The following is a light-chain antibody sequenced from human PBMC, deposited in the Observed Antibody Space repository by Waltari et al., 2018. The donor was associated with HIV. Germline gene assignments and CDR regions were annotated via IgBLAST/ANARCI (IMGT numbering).Light chain of an antibody. CDR3: QTWNTGFRI. CDR2: IHKDGRQ. J-gene: IGLJ2*01. Sequence: QVTLTQSPPTSASLGASVKLTCTLTSEHSGYGVAWHQQKAEKAPGFLMKIHKDGRQTRGSGIPGRFSGSRSGAQLYLTISSLQSEDEADYFCQTWNTGFRIFGGGTRLTVL. CDR1: SEHSGYG. V-gene: IGLV4-69*01.